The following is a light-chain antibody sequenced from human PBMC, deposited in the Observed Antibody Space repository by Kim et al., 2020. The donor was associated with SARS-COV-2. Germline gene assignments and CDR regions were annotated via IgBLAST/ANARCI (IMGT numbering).Light chain of an antibody. CDR3: SSYTTSTTWV. J-gene: IGLJ3*02. CDR1: SSDIGNYAY. CDR2: DVS. V-gene: IGLV2-14*03. Sequence: QSALTQPASVSGSPGQSITISCSGTSSDIGNYAYVSWYQQHPGKAPKLMIYDVSRRPSEISERFSGSKSGNTASLTISRLHPEDEADYYCSSYTTSTTWVFGGGTQLTVL.